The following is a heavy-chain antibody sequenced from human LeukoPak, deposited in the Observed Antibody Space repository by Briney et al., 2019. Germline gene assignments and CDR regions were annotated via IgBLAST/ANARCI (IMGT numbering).Heavy chain of an antibody. CDR3: ARFISSSWYFDY. J-gene: IGHJ4*02. Sequence: PGGSLRLSCAASGFTFSSYNMNWVRQAPGKGLEWVSSISSSSYIYYADSVKGRFTISRDNAENSLYLQMNSLRAEDTAVYSCARFISSSWYFDYWGQGTLVTVSS. D-gene: IGHD6-13*01. CDR2: ISSSSYI. CDR1: GFTFSSYN. V-gene: IGHV3-21*01.